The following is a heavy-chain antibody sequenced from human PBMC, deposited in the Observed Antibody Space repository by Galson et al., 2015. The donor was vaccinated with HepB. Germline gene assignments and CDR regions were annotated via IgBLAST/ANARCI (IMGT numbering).Heavy chain of an antibody. D-gene: IGHD1-26*01. J-gene: IGHJ4*02. CDR3: ARDVEVGATSCPDY. CDR2: ISYDGSNK. Sequence: SLRLSCAASGFTFSSYGMHWVRQAPGKGLEWVAVISYDGSNKYYADSVKGRFTISRDNSKNTLYLQMNSLRAEDTAVYYCARDVEVGATSCPDYWGQGTLVTVSS. V-gene: IGHV3-30*03. CDR1: GFTFSSYG.